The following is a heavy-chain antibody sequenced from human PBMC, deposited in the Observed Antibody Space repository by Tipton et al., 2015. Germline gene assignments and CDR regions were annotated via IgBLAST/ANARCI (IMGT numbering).Heavy chain of an antibody. CDR2: ITGSGYNS. D-gene: IGHD3-22*01. Sequence: SLRLSCATSGFTFQSYAMSWVRQAPGKGLEWVPSITGSGYNSYYADSVKGRFTISRDNPKNTLYLEMNSLRAEDTAVYYCAKGDMGYWGQGTLVTVSS. J-gene: IGHJ4*02. CDR3: AKGDMGY. CDR1: GFTFQSYA. V-gene: IGHV3-23*01.